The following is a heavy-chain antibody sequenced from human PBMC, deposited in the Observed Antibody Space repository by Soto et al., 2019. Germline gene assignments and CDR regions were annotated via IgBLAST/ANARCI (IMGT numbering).Heavy chain of an antibody. V-gene: IGHV3-15*01. D-gene: IGHD2-2*02. J-gene: IGHJ4*02. Sequence: GGSLRLSCAASGFTFSNAWMSWVRQAPGKGLEWVGRIKSKTDGGTTDYAAPVKGRFTISRDDSKNTLYLQMNSLKTEDTAVYYCTTDSPPPAGVVVPAAIRTYWGQGTLVTVSS. CDR1: GFTFSNAW. CDR2: IKSKTDGGTT. CDR3: TTDSPPPAGVVVPAAIRTY.